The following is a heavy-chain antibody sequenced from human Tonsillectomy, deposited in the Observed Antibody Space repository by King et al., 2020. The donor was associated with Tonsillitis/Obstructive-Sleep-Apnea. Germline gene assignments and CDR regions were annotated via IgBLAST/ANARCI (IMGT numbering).Heavy chain of an antibody. CDR2: INKDSGRT. CDR1: GFTLNTSS. J-gene: IGHJ4*02. V-gene: IGHV3-23*04. D-gene: IGHD6-19*01. Sequence: VQLVESGGGLVQPGGSLRLSCAASGFTLNTSSMSWVRPAPGKGLEWVSSINKDSGRTYYADSVKGRFTISRDDSTNTLFLQMSSLRAEDTAVYFCAKDHPSSGWPAFDYWGQGTLVTVSS. CDR3: AKDHPSSGWPAFDY.